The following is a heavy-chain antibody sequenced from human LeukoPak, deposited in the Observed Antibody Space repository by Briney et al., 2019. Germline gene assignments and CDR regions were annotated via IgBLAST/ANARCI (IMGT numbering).Heavy chain of an antibody. CDR3: ARGRYFFDY. V-gene: IGHV3-7*04. J-gene: IGHJ4*02. Sequence: GGSLRLSCAASGFTFSSYWMTWVRQAPGKGLEWVANIKQDGSEKYYVDSVKGRLTISRENAKSSLYLQMNSLRAEDTAVYYCARGRYFFDYWGQGTLVSVSS. CDR1: GFTFSSYW. CDR2: IKQDGSEK.